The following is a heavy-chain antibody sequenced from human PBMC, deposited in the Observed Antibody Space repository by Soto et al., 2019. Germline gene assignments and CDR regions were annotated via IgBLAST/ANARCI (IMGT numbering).Heavy chain of an antibody. V-gene: IGHV4-39*01. CDR3: ARHADVRIFGVVIPSFDY. D-gene: IGHD3-3*02. CDR2: IYYSGST. J-gene: IGHJ4*02. Sequence: SETLSLTCTVSGGSISSSSYYWGWIRQPPGKGLEWIGSIYYSGSTYYNPSLKSRVTISVDTSKNQFSLKLSSVTAAVTAVYYCARHADVRIFGVVIPSFDYWGQGTLVTVSS. CDR1: GGSISSSSYY.